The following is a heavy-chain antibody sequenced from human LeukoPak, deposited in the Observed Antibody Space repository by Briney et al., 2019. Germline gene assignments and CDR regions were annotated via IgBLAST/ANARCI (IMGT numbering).Heavy chain of an antibody. CDR3: ARDLKRGTVTPFDY. CDR1: GFTFSDYY. V-gene: IGHV3-11*06. D-gene: IGHD4-17*01. J-gene: IGHJ4*02. Sequence: GGSLRLSCAASGFTFSDYYMSWIRQAPGKGLEWVSYISSSSSYTNYADSVKGRFTISRDNAKNSLYLQMNRLRAEDTAVYYCARDLKRGTVTPFDYWGQGTLVTVSS. CDR2: ISSSSSYT.